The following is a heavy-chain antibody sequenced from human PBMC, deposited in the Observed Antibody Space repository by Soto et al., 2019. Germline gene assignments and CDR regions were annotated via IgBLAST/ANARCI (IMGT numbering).Heavy chain of an antibody. V-gene: IGHV3-30*18. D-gene: IGHD2-2*01. CDR1: GFTFSSYG. J-gene: IGHJ4*02. CDR2: ISDTGSRH. CDR3: AKDRGGDCPDNSCYFGADY. Sequence: GSLRLSCVGSGFTFSSYGMHWVRQAPGKGLVCVAVISDTGSRHYYAASVEGRFTVSRGNSKNPLTLHMDRLRVEDTAVYYCAKDRGGDCPDNSCYFGADYWGQGTPVTV.